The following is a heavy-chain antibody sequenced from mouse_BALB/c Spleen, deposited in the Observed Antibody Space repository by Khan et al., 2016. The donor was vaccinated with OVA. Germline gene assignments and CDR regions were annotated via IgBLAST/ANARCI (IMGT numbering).Heavy chain of an antibody. V-gene: IGHV1-7*01. D-gene: IGHD1-1*01. CDR3: ARLLRYYLDY. Sequence: QVQLQQSGAELAKPGASVKMSCKASGYTFTSYWMHWVKQRPGQGLEWIGYINPSTGYTEYNQKFKDKATLTADKSSSTAYMQLSSLTSEDSAGDYCARLLRYYLDYWGQGTTLAVAS. CDR2: INPSTGYT. J-gene: IGHJ2*01. CDR1: GYTFTSYW.